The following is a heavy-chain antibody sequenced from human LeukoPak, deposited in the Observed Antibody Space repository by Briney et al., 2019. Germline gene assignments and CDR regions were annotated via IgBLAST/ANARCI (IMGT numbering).Heavy chain of an antibody. J-gene: IGHJ4*02. D-gene: IGHD7-27*01. CDR1: GGSISSYY. CDR3: ARGDRLGISYSDY. Sequence: SETLSLTCTVSGGSISSYYWNWMRHPPGKGLEWIGYIYYSGSTDYNPSLKSRVTISVDTSKNQFSLNLSSVTAADTAVYFCARGDRLGISYSDYWGQGTLVTVSS. V-gene: IGHV4-59*01. CDR2: IYYSGST.